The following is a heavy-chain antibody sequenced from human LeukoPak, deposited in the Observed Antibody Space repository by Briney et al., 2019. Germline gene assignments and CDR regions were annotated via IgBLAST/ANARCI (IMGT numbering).Heavy chain of an antibody. CDR2: ADGGGSST. Sequence: GVSLRRSCAASGFTFSTHWMHWVRQVPGRGPVWVSRADGGGSSTSYADSVKGRFSISRDNAKSTLYLQMNGLRAEDTAVYYCARGPGSSGGAYVGDYWGHGTLVTVSS. CDR3: ARGPGSSGGAYVGDY. D-gene: IGHD3-22*01. J-gene: IGHJ4*01. V-gene: IGHV3-74*01. CDR1: GFTFSTHW.